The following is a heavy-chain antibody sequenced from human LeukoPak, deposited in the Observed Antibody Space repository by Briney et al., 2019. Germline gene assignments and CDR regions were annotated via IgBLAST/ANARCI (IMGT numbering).Heavy chain of an antibody. V-gene: IGHV4-59*12. CDR3: ARDTTGNYYFDY. D-gene: IGHD1-1*01. CDR2: IFYSGST. Sequence: SETLSLTCTVSGDSISNYYWSWIRQPAGKGLEWVGHIFYSGSTYYNPSLKSRVTISVDTSKNQFSLKLSSVTAADTALYYCARDTTGNYYFDYWGQEPWSPSPQ. CDR1: GDSISNYY. J-gene: IGHJ4*01.